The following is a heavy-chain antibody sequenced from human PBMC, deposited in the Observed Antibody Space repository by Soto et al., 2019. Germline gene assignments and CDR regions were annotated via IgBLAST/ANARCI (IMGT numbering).Heavy chain of an antibody. Sequence: ASVKVSCTASGYTFTSYYMHWVRQAPGQGLEWMGIINPSGGSTSYAQKFQGRVTMTRDTSTSTVYMELSSLRSEDTAVYYCARVGTRTYSSSLFDYWGQGTLVTVSS. D-gene: IGHD6-6*01. CDR3: ARVGTRTYSSSLFDY. CDR2: INPSGGST. CDR1: GYTFTSYY. V-gene: IGHV1-46*01. J-gene: IGHJ4*02.